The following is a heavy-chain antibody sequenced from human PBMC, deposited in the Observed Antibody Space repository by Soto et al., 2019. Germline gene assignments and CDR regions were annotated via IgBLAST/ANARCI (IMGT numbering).Heavy chain of an antibody. CDR2: ISGSGSTT. J-gene: IGHJ1*01. V-gene: IGHV3-23*01. D-gene: IGHD6-19*01. CDR1: GFTFSSYA. Sequence: VGSLRLSCAASGFTFSSYAMSWVRQAPGKGLEWVSGISGSGSTTYYADSVKGRFTISRDNSKNTLYLQMNSLRADDTAVYYCANSGGNNPAGYFQHWGQGPLVTVPS. CDR3: ANSGGNNPAGYFQH.